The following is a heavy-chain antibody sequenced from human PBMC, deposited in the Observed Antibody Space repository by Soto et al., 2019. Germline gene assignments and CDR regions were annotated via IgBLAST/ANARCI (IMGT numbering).Heavy chain of an antibody. D-gene: IGHD1-26*01. CDR3: AKRPLKFSGSYFDY. Sequence: EVQLLDSGGGLVQPGGSLRLSCAASGFTFSTYPMSWARQAPGRGLEWVSTISDSGGSTYYADSVKGRFTISRDNSKNTLYLQMNSLRAEDTAVYYCAKRPLKFSGSYFDYWGQGTLVTVSS. V-gene: IGHV3-23*01. CDR2: ISDSGGST. CDR1: GFTFSTYP. J-gene: IGHJ4*02.